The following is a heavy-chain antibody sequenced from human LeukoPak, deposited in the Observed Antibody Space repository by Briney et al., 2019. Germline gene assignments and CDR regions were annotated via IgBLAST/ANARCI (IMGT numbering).Heavy chain of an antibody. CDR1: GFTFRRYW. V-gene: IGHV3-74*01. J-gene: IGHJ4*02. CDR3: VSAEGQSFDY. Sequence: GGSLRLSCAASGFTFRRYWMHWVRQAPGKGLVWVSRVNSDGSSTSYGDSVKGRFTISRDNAKNTLSLHMNSLRAEDTAVYYCVSAEGQSFDYWGQGTLVTVSS. CDR2: VNSDGSST. D-gene: IGHD6-19*01.